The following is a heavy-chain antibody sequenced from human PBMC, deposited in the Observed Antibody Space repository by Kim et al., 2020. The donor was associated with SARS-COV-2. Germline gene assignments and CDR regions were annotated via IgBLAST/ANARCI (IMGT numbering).Heavy chain of an antibody. V-gene: IGHV3-48*02. CDR2: ISSSRESI. Sequence: GGSLRLSCAASGFVFSSYGMNWLRQTPGRGLEWVSYISSSRESIYYADSVKGRFTISRDNAKNSLYLQMNSLRDDDTAVYFCARDRFYDVLTGYSGLNYHYYGVDVWGQGTTVTVSS. J-gene: IGHJ6*02. D-gene: IGHD3-9*01. CDR3: ARDRFYDVLTGYSGLNYHYYGVDV. CDR1: GFVFSSYG.